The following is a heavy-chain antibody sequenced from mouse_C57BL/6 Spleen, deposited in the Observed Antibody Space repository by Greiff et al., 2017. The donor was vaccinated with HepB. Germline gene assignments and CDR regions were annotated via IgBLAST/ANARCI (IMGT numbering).Heavy chain of an antibody. CDR3: AIFYYGSSFRDY. CDR2: IYPGSGST. V-gene: IGHV1-55*01. CDR1: GYTFTSYW. Sequence: VQLQQSGAELVKPGASVKMSCKASGYTFTSYWITWVKQRPGQGLEWIGDIYPGSGSTNYNEKFKSKATLTVDTSSSTAYMQLSSLTSEDSAVYYCAIFYYGSSFRDYWGQGTTLTVSS. J-gene: IGHJ2*01. D-gene: IGHD1-1*01.